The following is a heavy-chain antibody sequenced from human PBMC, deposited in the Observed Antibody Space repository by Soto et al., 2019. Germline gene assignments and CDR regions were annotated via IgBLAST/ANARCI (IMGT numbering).Heavy chain of an antibody. CDR1: GGTFSSYA. V-gene: IGHV1-69*12. J-gene: IGHJ4*02. CDR2: IVPIVDTA. Sequence: QVQLVQSGAEVRQPASSVKVSCKTSGGTFSSYAISWVRQAPGQGLEWMGGIVPIVDTATYAQKCQGRVTIAADECTSTAYMELGRLRSDDTAVYYCVRVVPSPGYPDYWGQGTLFTVSS. D-gene: IGHD5-12*01. CDR3: VRVVPSPGYPDY.